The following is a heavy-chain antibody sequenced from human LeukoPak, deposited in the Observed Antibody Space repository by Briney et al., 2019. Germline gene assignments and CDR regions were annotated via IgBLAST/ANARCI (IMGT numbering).Heavy chain of an antibody. CDR2: IYFSGNT. J-gene: IGHJ4*02. CDR3: AREGQELHYDSSGYTLDY. CDR1: GDSISGYY. Sequence: SETLSLTCTVSGDSISGYYWSWIRQPPGKGLEWIGCIYFSGNTNYNPSLKSRVTISVDTSKNQFSLKLSSVTAADTAVYYCAREGQELHYDSSGYTLDYWGQGTLVTVSS. V-gene: IGHV4-59*01. D-gene: IGHD3-22*01.